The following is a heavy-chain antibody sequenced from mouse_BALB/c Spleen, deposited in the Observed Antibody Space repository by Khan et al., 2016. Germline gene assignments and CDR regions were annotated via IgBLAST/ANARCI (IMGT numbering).Heavy chain of an antibody. V-gene: IGHV3-6*02. CDR2: ISFDGSN. D-gene: IGHD2-2*01. CDR3: GRGGDYGYAGY. J-gene: IGHJ2*02. Sequence: EVQLQESGPGLVKPSQSLSLTCSVTGYSITSGYYWNWIRQFPGNKLEWLGYISFDGSNNYNPSLKNRISITRDTSKNQFFLKLNSVTTEDTATCYCGRGGDYGYAGYWGQGTSLTVSS. CDR1: GYSITSGYY.